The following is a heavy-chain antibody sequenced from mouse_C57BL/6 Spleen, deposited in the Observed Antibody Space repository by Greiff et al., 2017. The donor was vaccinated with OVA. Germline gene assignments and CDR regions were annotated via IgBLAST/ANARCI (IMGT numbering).Heavy chain of an antibody. CDR1: GYTFTSYD. CDR2: IYPRDGST. D-gene: IGHD1-1*02. V-gene: IGHV1-85*01. J-gene: IGHJ1*03. Sequence: QVQLKESGPELVKPGASVKLSCKASGYTFTSYDINWVKQRPGQGLEWIGWIYPRDGSTKYNEKFKGKATLTVDTSSSTAYMELHSLTSEDSAVYFCARGHGPWYFDVWGTGTTVTVSS. CDR3: ARGHGPWYFDV.